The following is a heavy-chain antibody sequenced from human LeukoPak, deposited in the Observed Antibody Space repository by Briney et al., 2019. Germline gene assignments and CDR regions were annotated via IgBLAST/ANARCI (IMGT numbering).Heavy chain of an antibody. V-gene: IGHV4-30-2*01. CDR1: GGSISSGGYS. Sequence: SETLSLTCAVSGGSISSGGYSWSWIRQPPGKGLEWIGYIYHSGSTYYNPSLKSRVTISVDRSKNQFSLKLSSVTAADTAVYYCARDHARLFDYWGQGTLVTVSS. CDR3: ARDHARLFDY. J-gene: IGHJ4*02. CDR2: IYHSGST. D-gene: IGHD2-8*01.